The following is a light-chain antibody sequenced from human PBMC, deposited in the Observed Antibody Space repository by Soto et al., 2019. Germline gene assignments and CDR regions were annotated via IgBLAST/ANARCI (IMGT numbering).Light chain of an antibody. CDR1: QSIGTY. V-gene: IGKV1-39*01. Sequence: DIQMTQSPSSLAASVGDRVTITCRASQSIGTYLNWYQQKIGTAPKLLIYAASSLQSGVPSSFMASGSGTYFPLTISILQPKDFATYSCQRSPPPPYLFAQGTKLE. CDR2: AAS. CDR3: QRSPPPPYL. J-gene: IGKJ2*01.